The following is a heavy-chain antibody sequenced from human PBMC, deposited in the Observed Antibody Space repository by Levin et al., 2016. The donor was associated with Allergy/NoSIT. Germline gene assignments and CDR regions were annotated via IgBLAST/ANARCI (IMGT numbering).Heavy chain of an antibody. D-gene: IGHD6-19*01. CDR3: AKADSSGWGYYYYGMDV. J-gene: IGHJ6*02. Sequence: WIRQPPGKGLEWVSAISGSGGSTYYADSVKGRFTISRDNSKNTLYLQMNSLRAEDTAVYYCAKADSSGWGYYYYGMDVWGQGTTVTVSS. V-gene: IGHV3-23*01. CDR2: ISGSGGST.